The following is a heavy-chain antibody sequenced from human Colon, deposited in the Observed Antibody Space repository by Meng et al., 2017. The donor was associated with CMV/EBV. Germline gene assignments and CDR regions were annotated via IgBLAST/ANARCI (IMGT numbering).Heavy chain of an antibody. V-gene: IGHV3-23*01. Sequence: GGSLRLSCAVSGVTFSTYAMSWVRQAPGKGLEWVSSISGSGAGTYYADSVKGRFTISRDNSKNTVHVELNDLKAGDTAKYYCVKDRTPDGLFEFDFWGRGTLVTVSS. J-gene: IGHJ4*02. CDR3: VKDRTPDGLFEFDF. CDR2: ISGSGAGT. D-gene: IGHD1-14*01. CDR1: GVTFSTYA.